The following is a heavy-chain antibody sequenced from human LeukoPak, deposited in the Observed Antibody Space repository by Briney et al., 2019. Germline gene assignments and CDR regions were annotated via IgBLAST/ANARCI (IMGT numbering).Heavy chain of an antibody. J-gene: IGHJ5*02. Sequence: GVSLRLSCAASGFTCSDYYMSWLRHAPGQGLEWVSYISSSGSTIYYADSVKGRFTISRDNAKNSLYLQMNSLRAEDTAVYYCARDQGSGSSNWFDPWGQGTLVTVSS. V-gene: IGHV3-11*01. CDR2: ISSSGSTI. D-gene: IGHD3-10*01. CDR1: GFTCSDYY. CDR3: ARDQGSGSSNWFDP.